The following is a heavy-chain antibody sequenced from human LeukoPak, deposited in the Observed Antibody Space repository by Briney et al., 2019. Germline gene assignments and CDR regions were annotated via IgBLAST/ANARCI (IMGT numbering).Heavy chain of an antibody. J-gene: IGHJ6*03. V-gene: IGHV3-21*06. CDR2: ISFTSSYM. CDR3: ARGPAIFGMVIVDSYMDV. CDR1: GFTFSDYT. Sequence: GGSLRLSCAASGFTFSDYTMNWVRQAPGKGLEWVSSISFTSSYMYYADSVKGRFTISRDNAKNSLFLQMNSLRAEDAAVYYCARGPAIFGMVIVDSYMDVWGKGTTVTVSS. D-gene: IGHD3-3*01.